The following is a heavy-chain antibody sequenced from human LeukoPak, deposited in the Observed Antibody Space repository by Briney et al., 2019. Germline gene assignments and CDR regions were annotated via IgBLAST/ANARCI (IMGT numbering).Heavy chain of an antibody. Sequence: PGRSLRLSCAASGFTFSSYGMHWVRQAPGKGLEWVAVIWFDGSNKYCADSVKGRFTISRDNSKNTLDLQMNSLRAEDTAVYYCAGVEPAAKWGVDYWGQGTLVTVSS. CDR2: IWFDGSNK. CDR1: GFTFSSYG. CDR3: AGVEPAAKWGVDY. V-gene: IGHV3-33*01. D-gene: IGHD2-2*01. J-gene: IGHJ4*02.